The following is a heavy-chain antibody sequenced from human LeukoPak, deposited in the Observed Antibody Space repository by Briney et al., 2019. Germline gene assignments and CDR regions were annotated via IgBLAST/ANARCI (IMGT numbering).Heavy chain of an antibody. CDR2: IYYSGST. CDR3: ARHYKSGNDAFDI. J-gene: IGHJ3*02. V-gene: IGHV4-59*08. D-gene: IGHD3-10*01. CDR1: GGSISSYY. Sequence: SETLSLTCTVSGGSISSYYWGWIRQPPGKRLEWIGYIYYSGSTNYNPSLKSRVTISVDTSKNQFSLKLSSVTAADTAVYYCARHYKSGNDAFDIWGQGTMVTVSS.